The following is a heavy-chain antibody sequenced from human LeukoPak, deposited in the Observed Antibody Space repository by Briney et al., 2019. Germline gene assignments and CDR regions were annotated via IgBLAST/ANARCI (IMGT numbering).Heavy chain of an antibody. CDR3: AKSEQLANLYYYYGMDV. V-gene: IGHV3-30*18. D-gene: IGHD6-6*01. J-gene: IGHJ6*02. Sequence: PGRSLRLSCAASRFTFSSYGMHWVRQAPGKGLEWVAVISYDGSNKYYADSVKGRFTISRDNSKNTLYLQMNSLRAEDTAVYYCAKSEQLANLYYYYGMDVWGQGTTVTVSS. CDR2: ISYDGSNK. CDR1: RFTFSSYG.